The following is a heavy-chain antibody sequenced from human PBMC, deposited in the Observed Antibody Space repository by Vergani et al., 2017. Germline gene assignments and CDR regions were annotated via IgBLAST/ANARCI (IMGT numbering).Heavy chain of an antibody. J-gene: IGHJ6*02. D-gene: IGHD2-21*02. CDR2: ISRSGSTI. CDR1: GFTFSDYY. CDR3: ARDQCGGDCYPYYNYGVDV. Sequence: QVQLVESGGGLVKPGGSLRLSCGASGFTFSDYYMSWIRQAPGKGLEWVLYISRSGSTIYYADSVKGRFTISRDNAKKSLYLQMNSLRAEDTAVYYCARDQCGGDCYPYYNYGVDVWGQGTTVTVSS. V-gene: IGHV3-11*04.